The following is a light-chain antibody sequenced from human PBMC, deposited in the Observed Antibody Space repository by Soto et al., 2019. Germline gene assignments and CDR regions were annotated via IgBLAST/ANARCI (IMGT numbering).Light chain of an antibody. Sequence: QSVLTQPASVSGSPGQSITISCTGTSSDVGGYNYVSWYQQHPGKAPKVMIYDVSNRTSGVSNRFSGSKSGNTASLTISGLQAEDEAYYYCSSSRSGSTLAFGGGTQLTVL. CDR2: DVS. CDR1: SSDVGGYNY. CDR3: SSSRSGSTLA. V-gene: IGLV2-14*01. J-gene: IGLJ2*01.